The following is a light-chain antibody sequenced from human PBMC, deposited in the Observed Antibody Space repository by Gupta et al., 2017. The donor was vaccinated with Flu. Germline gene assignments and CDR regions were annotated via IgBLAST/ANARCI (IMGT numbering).Light chain of an antibody. CDR1: QSVSSGS. CDR2: GTS. CDR3: QQYGSSPQT. J-gene: IGKJ1*01. V-gene: IGKV3-20*01. Sequence: GTLSLSPGERATPSCRASQSVSSGSLAWYQQKPGQAPRLLIYGTSSRATGIPDRFSGSGSGTDFTLTISRLEPEDFAVYYCQQYGSSPQTFGQGTKVEIK.